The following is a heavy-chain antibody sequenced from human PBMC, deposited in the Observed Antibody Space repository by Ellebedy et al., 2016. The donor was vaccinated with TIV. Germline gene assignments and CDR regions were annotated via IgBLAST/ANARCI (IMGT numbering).Heavy chain of an antibody. Sequence: MPSETLSLTCAISGDSVSSNIVAWNWIRQSPSRGLEWLGRTYYTSRWDNDYAASVKSRITINPDTSKNQFSLQLSSVTPEDTAVYYCARGRGRYYSVIDYWGQGTLVTVSS. CDR2: TYYTSRWDN. V-gene: IGHV6-1*01. CDR3: ARGRGRYYSVIDY. CDR1: GDSVSSNIVA. J-gene: IGHJ4*02. D-gene: IGHD1-26*01.